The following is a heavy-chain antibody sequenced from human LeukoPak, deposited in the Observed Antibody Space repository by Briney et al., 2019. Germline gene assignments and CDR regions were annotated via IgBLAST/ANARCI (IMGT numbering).Heavy chain of an antibody. Sequence: GASVQVSCKASGYTFTSYGSSWVRQAPGQGLEWMGWISAYNGNTNYAQKLQGRVTMTTDTSTSTAYMELRSLRSDDTAVYYCARVSRDFWSGYSLPYCFDYWGQGTLVTVSS. CDR2: ISAYNGNT. J-gene: IGHJ4*02. CDR3: ARVSRDFWSGYSLPYCFDY. CDR1: GYTFTSYG. V-gene: IGHV1-18*01. D-gene: IGHD3-3*01.